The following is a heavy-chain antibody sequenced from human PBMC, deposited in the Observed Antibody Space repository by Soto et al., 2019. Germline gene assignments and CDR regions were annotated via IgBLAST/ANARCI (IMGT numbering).Heavy chain of an antibody. CDR2: IKEDGSET. J-gene: IGHJ4*02. CDR3: AREVDGADYWAWGYYIDY. V-gene: IGHV3-7*03. Sequence: EVQLVESGGGLVQPGGSVRLSCATSGFTFRSYWMSWVRQAPGKGLEWVANIKEDGSETYYVDSLKGRFTISRDNAKNSLYLQMNSLRAEDTAVYYCAREVDGADYWAWGYYIDYWGQGTLVTVSS. CDR1: GFTFRSYW. D-gene: IGHD3-3*01.